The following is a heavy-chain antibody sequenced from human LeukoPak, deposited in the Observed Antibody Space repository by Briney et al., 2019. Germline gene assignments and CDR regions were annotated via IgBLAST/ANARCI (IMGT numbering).Heavy chain of an antibody. CDR2: IYHSGST. D-gene: IGHD6-13*01. Sequence: SETLSLTCAVSGYSISSGYYWGWIRQPPGKGLGWIGSIYHSGSTYYNPSLKSRVTISVDTSKNQFSLKLSSVTAADTAVYYCARLSQQLGDFDYWGQGTLVTVSS. CDR3: ARLSQQLGDFDY. J-gene: IGHJ4*02. V-gene: IGHV4-38-2*01. CDR1: GYSISSGYY.